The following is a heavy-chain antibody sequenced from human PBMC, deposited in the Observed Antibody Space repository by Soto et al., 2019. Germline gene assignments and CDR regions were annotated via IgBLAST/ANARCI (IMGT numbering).Heavy chain of an antibody. Sequence: QAHLVQSGAEVRKPGASVKVSCQALEHTSTIYYIHWVRQARGQGLEWMGWINADSGDTTHADDFRGTVTFTRDTSTSTFHMELSRLRLDDTAMYFCATRDYDILTGYLHIWGQGTLITVSS. CDR1: EHTSTIYY. CDR3: ATRDYDILTGYLHI. CDR2: INADSGDT. J-gene: IGHJ1*01. D-gene: IGHD3-9*01. V-gene: IGHV1-2*07.